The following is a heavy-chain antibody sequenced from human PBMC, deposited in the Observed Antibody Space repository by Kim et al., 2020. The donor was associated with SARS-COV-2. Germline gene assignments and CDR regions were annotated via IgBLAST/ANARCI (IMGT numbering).Heavy chain of an antibody. D-gene: IGHD2-2*01. CDR1: GGSISSSSYY. CDR2: IYYSGRT. Sequence: SETLSLTCTVSGGSISSSSYYWGWIRQPPGKGLEWIGSIYYSGRTYYNPSLKSRVTISVDTSKNQFSLKLSSVTAADTAVYYCARFLYLASCYDYWGQGTLVTVSS. CDR3: ARFLYLASCYDY. V-gene: IGHV4-39*07. J-gene: IGHJ4*02.